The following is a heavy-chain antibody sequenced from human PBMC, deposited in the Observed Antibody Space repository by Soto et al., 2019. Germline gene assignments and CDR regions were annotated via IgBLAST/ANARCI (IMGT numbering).Heavy chain of an antibody. CDR3: ARAGVVTAFPPALGY. V-gene: IGHV1-46*01. Sequence: ASVKVSCKASGYTFTSYYTHWVRQAPGQGLEWMGIINPSGGSTSYAQKFQGRVTMTRDTSTSTVYMELSSLRSEDTAVYYCARAGVVTAFPPALGYWGQGTLVTVSS. D-gene: IGHD2-21*02. CDR2: INPSGGST. CDR1: GYTFTSYY. J-gene: IGHJ4*02.